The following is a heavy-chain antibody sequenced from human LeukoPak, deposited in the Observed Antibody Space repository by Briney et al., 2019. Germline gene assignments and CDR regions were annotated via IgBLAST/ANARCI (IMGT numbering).Heavy chain of an antibody. Sequence: GGSLRLSCAASGFTFSSYAMSWVRQAPGKGLEWVSAISGSGGSTYYADSVKGRFTISRDNSKNTLYLQMNSLRAEDTAVYYCAKIQASYDFWSGYYLSPTDYWGQGTLVTVSS. CDR3: AKIQASYDFWSGYYLSPTDY. D-gene: IGHD3-3*01. J-gene: IGHJ4*02. CDR2: ISGSGGST. V-gene: IGHV3-23*01. CDR1: GFTFSSYA.